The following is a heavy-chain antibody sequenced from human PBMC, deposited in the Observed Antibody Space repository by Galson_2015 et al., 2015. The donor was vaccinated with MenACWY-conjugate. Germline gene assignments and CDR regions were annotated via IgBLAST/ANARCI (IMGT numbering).Heavy chain of an antibody. CDR2: IKTTPEGGTT. J-gene: IGHJ6*03. CDR1: GFTFSDAW. D-gene: IGHD5-18*01. Sequence: SLRLSCAASGFTFSDAWMNWVRQAPGKGLEWVGRIKTTPEGGTTDYAAPVKGRFTISRDDSTNTLYLQMNSLNTEDTAVHYCTTGSVFTASDAPQRNYYYYYMDVWGKGTTVTVSS. V-gene: IGHV3-15*07. CDR3: TTGSVFTASDAPQRNYYYYYMDV.